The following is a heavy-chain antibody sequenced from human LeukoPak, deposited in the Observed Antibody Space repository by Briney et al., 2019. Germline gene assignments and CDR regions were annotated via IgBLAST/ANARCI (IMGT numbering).Heavy chain of an antibody. V-gene: IGHV3-74*03. J-gene: IGHJ4*02. Sequence: GGSLRLSCATSGFTFSSYWMHWVRQVPGKGLVWVSRINIDGSTTTYADSVKGRFTISRDNAKNTLYLQMNSLRAEDTALYYCARVGGPGWYGYWGQGTLVTVSS. CDR2: INIDGSTT. CDR3: ARVGGPGWYGY. D-gene: IGHD6-19*01. CDR1: GFTFSSYW.